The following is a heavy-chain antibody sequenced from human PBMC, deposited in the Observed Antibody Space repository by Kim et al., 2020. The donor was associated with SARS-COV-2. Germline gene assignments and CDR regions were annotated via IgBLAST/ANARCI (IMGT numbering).Heavy chain of an antibody. Sequence: LKSRVTISVDTSKNQFSLKLSSVTAADTAVYCCARIPLLAAAGTAGVDYWGQGTLVTVSS. D-gene: IGHD6-13*01. CDR3: ARIPLLAAAGTAGVDY. V-gene: IGHV4-59*01. J-gene: IGHJ4*02.